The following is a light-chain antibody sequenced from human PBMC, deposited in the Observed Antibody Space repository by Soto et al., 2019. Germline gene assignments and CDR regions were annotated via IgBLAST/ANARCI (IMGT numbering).Light chain of an antibody. V-gene: IGKV2-29*01. CDR1: QSLLHSDGKTY. CDR3: QQYYSYPPWT. CDR2: EVS. J-gene: IGKJ1*01. Sequence: DIVMTQTPLSLSVTPGQPASISCKSSQSLLHSDGKTYLYWYLQKPGQSPQLLIYEVSSRFSGVPDRFSGSGSGTDFTLTIKSLQAEDVAVYYCQQYYSYPPWTFGQGTKVDTK.